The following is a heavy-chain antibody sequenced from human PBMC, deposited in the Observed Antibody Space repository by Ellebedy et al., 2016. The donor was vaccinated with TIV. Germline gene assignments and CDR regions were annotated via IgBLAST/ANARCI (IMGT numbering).Heavy chain of an antibody. V-gene: IGHV1-2*02. D-gene: IGHD1-26*01. CDR2: INPNSGGT. Sequence: ASVKVSXXASGYTFTGYYMHWVRQAPGQGLEWMGWINPNSGGTNYAQKFQGRVTMTRDTSISTAYMELSRLRSDDTAVYYCATLGLLGASRRDFDYWGQGTLVTVSS. CDR1: GYTFTGYY. J-gene: IGHJ4*02. CDR3: ATLGLLGASRRDFDY.